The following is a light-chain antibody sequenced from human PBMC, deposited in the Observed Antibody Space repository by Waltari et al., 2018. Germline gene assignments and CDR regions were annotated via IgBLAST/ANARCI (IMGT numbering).Light chain of an antibody. CDR1: QSISSY. CDR2: AAS. CDR3: QQSYSTPIT. Sequence: DIKMTQSPSSRSASVGDRVTITCRARQSISSYLNWYQQKPGKAPKLLIHAASSLQSGVPSRFSGSGSGTDFTLTISSLQPEDFATYYCQQSYSTPITFGQGTRLEIK. V-gene: IGKV1-39*01. J-gene: IGKJ5*01.